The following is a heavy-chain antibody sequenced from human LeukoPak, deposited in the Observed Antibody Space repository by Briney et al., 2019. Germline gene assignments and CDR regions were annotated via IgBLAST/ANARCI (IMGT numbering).Heavy chain of an antibody. CDR1: GGSISSNFYY. J-gene: IGHJ4*02. CDR3: ARGGEPYYFDY. Sequence: PSETLSLTCIVSGGSISSNFYYWGWVRQPPGKGLEWIGSISYSGSTYYNPSLKSRVTISVDTSKNQFSLKLSSVTAADTAVYYCARGGEPYYFDYWGQGTLVTVSS. CDR2: ISYSGST. V-gene: IGHV4-39*07. D-gene: IGHD1-14*01.